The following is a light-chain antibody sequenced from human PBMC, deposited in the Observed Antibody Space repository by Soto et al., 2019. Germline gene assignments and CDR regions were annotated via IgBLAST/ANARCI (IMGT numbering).Light chain of an antibody. CDR1: QSVSSY. V-gene: IGKV3-11*01. CDR2: DAS. Sequence: EIVLTQSPATLSLSRGERATLSCRDSQSVSSYLAWYQQKPGQAPRLLIYDASNRATRIPARFSGSGSGTDFTLTIRRLEPEDFAVYYCQQSSNWPPINCGQGTRLEI. CDR3: QQSSNWPPIN. J-gene: IGKJ5*01.